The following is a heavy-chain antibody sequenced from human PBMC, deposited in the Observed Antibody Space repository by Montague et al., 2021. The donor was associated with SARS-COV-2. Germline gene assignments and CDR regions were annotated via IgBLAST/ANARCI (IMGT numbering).Heavy chain of an antibody. CDR2: IYYSGST. D-gene: IGHD6-13*01. Sequence: SETLSLTCTVSGGSISSRSYYWGWIRQPPGKGLEWIGNIYYSGSTYYNPSRKIRVTISVDTSKNQFYLKLSSVTAADTDVYECARVGRQHLVRLSGFDVWGQGTMVTVSS. CDR3: ARVGRQHLVRLSGFDV. V-gene: IGHV4-39*07. CDR1: GGSISSRSYY. J-gene: IGHJ3*01.